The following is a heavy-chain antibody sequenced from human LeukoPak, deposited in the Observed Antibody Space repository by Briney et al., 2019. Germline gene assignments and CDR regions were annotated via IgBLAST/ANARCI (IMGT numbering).Heavy chain of an antibody. J-gene: IGHJ4*02. V-gene: IGHV4-34*01. CDR2: INHSGST. CDR1: GGSFSGYY. D-gene: IGHD2-15*01. CDR3: AITGFFGLGGRDDYYFDY. Sequence: SETLSLTCAVYGGSFSGYYWSWIRQPPGKGLEWIGEINHSGSTNYTPSLKSRVTISVDTSKTQFSLKLRSVTAADTAVYYCAITGFFGLGGRDDYYFDYWGQGTLVTVSS.